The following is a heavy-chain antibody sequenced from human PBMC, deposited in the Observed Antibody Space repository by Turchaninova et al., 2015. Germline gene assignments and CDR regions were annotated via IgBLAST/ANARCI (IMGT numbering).Heavy chain of an antibody. CDR1: GFSLTSLAVG. CDR2: IYWDDEK. D-gene: IGHD4-17*01. J-gene: IGHJ4*02. V-gene: IGHV2-5*02. Sequence: QITLKESGPTLVQPPQPLTLTCPFPGFSLTSLAVGLGCIRQPPGKALEWLALIYWDDEKRYSPSLKSRLTIIRDTSRNQVVLTMTNVDPVDTATYSCARTSTVTTWKAFDYWGQGILVTVSS. CDR3: ARTSTVTTWKAFDY.